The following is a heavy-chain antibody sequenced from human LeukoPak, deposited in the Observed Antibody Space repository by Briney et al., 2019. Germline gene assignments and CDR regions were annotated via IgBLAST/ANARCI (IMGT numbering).Heavy chain of an antibody. Sequence: PGGSLRLSCAASGFTFSSYWMNWVRQAPGKGLVWVSRINTDGSTTTYADSVKGRFTISRDNAKNTLYLQMNSLRAEDTAVYYCARESGYCSSTSCYRPEDYWGRGTLVTVSS. D-gene: IGHD2-2*01. CDR1: GFTFSSYW. V-gene: IGHV3-74*03. CDR3: ARESGYCSSTSCYRPEDY. CDR2: INTDGSTT. J-gene: IGHJ4*02.